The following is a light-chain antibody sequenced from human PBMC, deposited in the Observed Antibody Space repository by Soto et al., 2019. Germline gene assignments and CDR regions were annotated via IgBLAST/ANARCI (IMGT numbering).Light chain of an antibody. Sequence: QPVLTQSPSASASLGASVKLTCTLSSGHSSYAIAWHQQHPEKGPRYLMRVNSDGSHSKGDGIPDRFSGSRSGAERYLTISSLQSEDEADYYCQTWDTGIWVFGGGTKVTVL. CDR2: VNSDGSH. V-gene: IGLV4-69*02. J-gene: IGLJ3*02. CDR3: QTWDTGIWV. CDR1: SGHSSYA.